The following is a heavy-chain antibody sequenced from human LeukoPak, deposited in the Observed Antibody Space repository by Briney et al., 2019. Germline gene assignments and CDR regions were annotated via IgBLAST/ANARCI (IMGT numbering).Heavy chain of an antibody. D-gene: IGHD2/OR15-2a*01. CDR2: IYWDDDK. CDR1: GFSLSTRGVA. J-gene: IGHJ5*02. V-gene: IGHV2-5*02. CDR3: AHRGYDPFTTYQDWLDP. Sequence: ESGPTLVKPTHTLTLTCTFSGFSLSTRGVAVAWIRQPPGKALEWLALIYWDDDKRYSPSLKSRLTITKDTSKNQVVLTMTNMDPVDTAAYFCAHRGYDPFTTYQDWLDPWGQGTLVTVSS.